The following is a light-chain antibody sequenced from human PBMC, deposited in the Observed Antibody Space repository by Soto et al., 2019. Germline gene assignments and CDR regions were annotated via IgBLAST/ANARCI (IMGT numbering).Light chain of an antibody. CDR3: SSYTTAPSPQWV. Sequence: QSALTQPASVSGSPGQSITIPCSGRSSDLGGLNYVSWYQQHPGKVPKLIIYKVDNWPSGISDRFSASKSGNTASLTISGLQAEDEAHYDCSSYTTAPSPQWVFAGGTKVTVL. CDR2: KVD. V-gene: IGLV2-14*01. CDR1: SSDLGGLNY. J-gene: IGLJ3*02.